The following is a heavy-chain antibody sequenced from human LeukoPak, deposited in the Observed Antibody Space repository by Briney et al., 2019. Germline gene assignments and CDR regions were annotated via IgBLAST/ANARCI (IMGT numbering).Heavy chain of an antibody. D-gene: IGHD3-3*01. CDR1: GGSISSYY. V-gene: IGHV4-4*07. Sequence: SETLSLTCTVSGGSISSYYWSWIRQPAGKGLEWIGRNYTSGSTNYNPSLKSRVTMSVDTSKDQFSLKLSSVTAADTAVYYCARGAIFGVVIKRMGDYFDYWGQGTLVTVSS. CDR2: NYTSGST. CDR3: ARGAIFGVVIKRMGDYFDY. J-gene: IGHJ4*02.